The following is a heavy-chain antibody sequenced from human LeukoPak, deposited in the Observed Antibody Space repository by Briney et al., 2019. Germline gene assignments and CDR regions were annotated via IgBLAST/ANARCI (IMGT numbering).Heavy chain of an antibody. D-gene: IGHD1-26*01. CDR1: GFTFDDYG. Sequence: GWSLRLSCAASGFTFDDYGMSWVRQAPGKGLEWVSEINGNGGTTGYADSVKGRFIISRDNSNNRLYLQMSGLTAADTAVYYCAKDRSIGTYYTFDHWGQGTLVTVSS. CDR3: AKDRSIGTYYTFDH. CDR2: INGNGGTT. J-gene: IGHJ4*02. V-gene: IGHV3-20*04.